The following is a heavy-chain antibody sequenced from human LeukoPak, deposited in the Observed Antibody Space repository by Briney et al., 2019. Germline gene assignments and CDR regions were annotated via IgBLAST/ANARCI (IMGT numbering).Heavy chain of an antibody. J-gene: IGHJ4*02. D-gene: IGHD6-25*01. CDR3: ATARLSTYYFDY. CDR1: GYTFTSYY. V-gene: IGHV1-69*13. Sequence: SVKVSCKASGYTFTSYYMHWVRQAPGQGLEWMGGIIPIFGTANYAQKFQGRVTITADESTSTAYMELSSLRSEDTAVYYCATARLSTYYFDYWGQGTLVTVSS. CDR2: IIPIFGTA.